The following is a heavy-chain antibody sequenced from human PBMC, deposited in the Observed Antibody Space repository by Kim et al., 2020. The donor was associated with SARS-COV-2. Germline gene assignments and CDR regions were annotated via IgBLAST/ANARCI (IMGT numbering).Heavy chain of an antibody. Sequence: YDADSAKGRFNISRDDSKNTLYLQMNSLRAEDTAVYYCAKDLVTGKEIDYGGQGTLVTVSS. CDR3: AKDLVTGKEIDY. D-gene: IGHD2-21*02. J-gene: IGHJ4*02. V-gene: IGHV3-30*02.